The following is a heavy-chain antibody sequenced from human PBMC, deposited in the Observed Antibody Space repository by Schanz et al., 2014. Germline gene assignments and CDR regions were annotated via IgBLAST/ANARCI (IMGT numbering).Heavy chain of an antibody. CDR3: ARDRGTGERYFDH. Sequence: QVQLQESGPGLMRPSETLSLTCTVAGASTRGYYWTWIRRTPQHGLQWIGYVYYSGSTSYNPSLGSGVSISLDTSKNQFFLRLNSVTAADTGVYYCARDRGTGERYFDHWGQGILVTVSS. J-gene: IGHJ4*02. D-gene: IGHD1-1*01. CDR1: GASTRGYY. V-gene: IGHV4-59*01. CDR2: VYYSGST.